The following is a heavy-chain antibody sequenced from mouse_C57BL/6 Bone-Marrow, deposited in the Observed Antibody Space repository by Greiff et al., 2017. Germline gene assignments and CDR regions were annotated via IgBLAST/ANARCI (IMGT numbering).Heavy chain of an antibody. V-gene: IGHV1-81*01. CDR1: GYTFTSYG. J-gene: IGHJ4*01. CDR3: ARSRSPTLDYAMDY. D-gene: IGHD4-1*02. Sequence: VKLMESGAELARPGASVKLSCKASGYTFTSYGISWVKQRTGQGLEWIGEIYPRSGNTYYNEKFKGKATLTADKSSSTAYMELRSLTSEDSAVYFCARSRSPTLDYAMDYWGQGTSVTVSS. CDR2: IYPRSGNT.